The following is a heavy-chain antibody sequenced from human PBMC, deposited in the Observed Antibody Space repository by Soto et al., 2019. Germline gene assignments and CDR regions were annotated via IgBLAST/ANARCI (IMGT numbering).Heavy chain of an antibody. CDR1: EYSFTSSW. CDR2: IDPSDSFT. D-gene: IGHD5-18*01. V-gene: IGHV5-10-1*01. J-gene: IGHJ5*02. CDR3: ARGGLGYGHYFDP. Sequence: PGESLKISCKASEYSFTSSWINWVRRRAGKGLEWMGRIDPSDSFTNYIPSLEGHVTFSVDKSTNTAYLQWSSLRASDTAIYYCARGGLGYGHYFDPWGQGTLVTVSS.